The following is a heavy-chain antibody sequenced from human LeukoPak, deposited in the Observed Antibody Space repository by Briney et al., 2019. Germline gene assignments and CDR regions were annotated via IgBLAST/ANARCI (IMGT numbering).Heavy chain of an antibody. CDR1: GFTFSSYA. D-gene: IGHD2-15*01. V-gene: IGHV3-23*01. CDR3: AKVKLGYCSGGSCYADY. CDR2: MSASGGST. J-gene: IGHJ4*02. Sequence: PGGSLRLSCAASGFTFSSYAMSWVRQAPGKGLGWVSAMSASGGSTYYADSVKGRFTISRDNSKNTLCLQMNSLRAEDTAVYYCAKVKLGYCSGGSCYADYWGQGTLVTVSS.